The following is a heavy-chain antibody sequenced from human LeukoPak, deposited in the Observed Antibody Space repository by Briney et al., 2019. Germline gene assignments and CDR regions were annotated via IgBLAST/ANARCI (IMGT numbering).Heavy chain of an antibody. D-gene: IGHD3-22*01. CDR1: GFTFSSYA. Sequence: PGGSLRLSCAASGFTFSSYAMGWVRQAPGKGLEWVSAISGSGGSTYYADSVKGRFTISRDNSKNTLYLQMNSLRAEDTAVYYCAKLEIVVVTPFDIWGQGTMVTVSS. J-gene: IGHJ3*02. CDR3: AKLEIVVVTPFDI. CDR2: ISGSGGST. V-gene: IGHV3-23*01.